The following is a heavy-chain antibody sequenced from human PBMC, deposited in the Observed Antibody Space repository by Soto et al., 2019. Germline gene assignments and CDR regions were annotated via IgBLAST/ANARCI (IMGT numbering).Heavy chain of an antibody. CDR2: IITIFGTA. V-gene: IGHV1-69*01. CDR1: GGTFSSYG. CDR3: ARRSLDPPRYYFDY. J-gene: IGHJ4*02. D-gene: IGHD1-1*01. Sequence: QVQLVQSGAEVKKPGSSVKVSCKASGGTFSSYGINWVRQAPGQGLEWMGGIITIFGTANYAQKFQGRVTITADESTSPAYMELSSLRSEDSAVYYCARRSLDPPRYYFDYWGPGTLVTVSS.